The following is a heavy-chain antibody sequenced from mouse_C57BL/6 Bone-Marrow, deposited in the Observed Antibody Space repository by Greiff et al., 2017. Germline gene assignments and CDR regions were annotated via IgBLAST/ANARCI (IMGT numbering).Heavy chain of an antibody. Sequence: QVQLQQSGPELVKPGASVKISCKASGYAFSSSWMNWVKQRPGKGLEWIGRIYPGDGDTNYNGKFKGKATLTADKSSSTAYMQLSSLTSEDSAVYFCARTDGYHWYFDVWGTGTTVTVSS. CDR1: GYAFSSSW. CDR3: ARTDGYHWYFDV. V-gene: IGHV1-82*01. D-gene: IGHD2-3*01. J-gene: IGHJ1*03. CDR2: IYPGDGDT.